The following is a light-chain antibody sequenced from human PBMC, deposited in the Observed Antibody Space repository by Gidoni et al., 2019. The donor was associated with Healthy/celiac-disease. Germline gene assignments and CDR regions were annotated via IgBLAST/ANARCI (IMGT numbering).Light chain of an antibody. J-gene: IGLJ1*01. CDR3: NSRDSSGNHV. CDR1: SLRSYY. V-gene: IGLV3-19*01. Sequence: SSELTPDPAVSVALGQTVRMTCQGDSLRSYYASWYQQKPGQAPVLVIYGQNNRPSGIPDRFSGSSSGNTASLTITGAQAEYEADYYCNSRDSSGNHVFGTGTKVTVL. CDR2: GQN.